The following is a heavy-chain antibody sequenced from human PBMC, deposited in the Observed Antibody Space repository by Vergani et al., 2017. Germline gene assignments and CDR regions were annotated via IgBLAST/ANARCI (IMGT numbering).Heavy chain of an antibody. CDR2: IRSKAYGGTT. D-gene: IGHD3-3*01. CDR3: ARDPTFWSGYFWVDYFDY. CDR1: GFTFSSYA. V-gene: IGHV3-49*05. Sequence: VQLVESGGGLVKPGGSLRLSCAASGFTFSSYAMSWFRQAPGKGLEWVGFIRSKAYGGTTEYAASVKGRFTISRDDSKSIAYLQMNSLKTEDTAVYYCARDPTFWSGYFWVDYFDYWGQGSLVTVSS. J-gene: IGHJ4*02.